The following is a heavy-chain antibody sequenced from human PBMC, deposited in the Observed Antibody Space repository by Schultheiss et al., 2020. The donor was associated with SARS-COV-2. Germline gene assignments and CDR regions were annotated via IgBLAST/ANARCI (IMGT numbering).Heavy chain of an antibody. D-gene: IGHD4-17*01. CDR2: IYHSGST. J-gene: IGHJ5*02. CDR1: GGSISSSSYY. V-gene: IGHV4-39*02. Sequence: SETLSLTCTVSGGSISSSSYYWGWIRQPPGKGLEWIGYIYHSGSTYYNPSLKSRVTMSVDTSTNQFSLKLTSVTAADTAVYYCARDSAVLYGDYVPYNWFDPWGQGTLVTVSS. CDR3: ARDSAVLYGDYVPYNWFDP.